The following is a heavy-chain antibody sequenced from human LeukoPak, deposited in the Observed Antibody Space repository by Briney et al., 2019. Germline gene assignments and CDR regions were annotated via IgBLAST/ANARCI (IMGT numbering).Heavy chain of an antibody. CDR3: ARYATTGHDY. CDR2: ISTNGDIT. Sequence: GGSLRLSCAASGFTFSSYAMHWVRQAPGKGLEYVSAISTNGDITYYANSVKGRFTISRDNSKNTLYLQMGSLRAEDMAVYFCARYATTGHDYWGQRTLVTVSS. V-gene: IGHV3-64*01. J-gene: IGHJ4*02. CDR1: GFTFSSYA. D-gene: IGHD1-1*01.